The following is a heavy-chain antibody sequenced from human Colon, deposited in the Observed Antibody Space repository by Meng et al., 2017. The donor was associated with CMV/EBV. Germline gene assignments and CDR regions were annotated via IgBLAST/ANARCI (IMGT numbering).Heavy chain of an antibody. CDR2: ISAYTGDT. J-gene: IGHJ1*01. V-gene: IGHV1-18*01. D-gene: IGHD1-26*01. Sequence: QVLLVQSVAEVHKPWASVKVSCKASGYTFTNYGISWVRQAPGQGLEWMGWISAYTGDTYYAQKFQGRVTMTTDTSTSTAYMELRSLRSDDTAVYYCVRESQSGSYIYLQHWGQGTLVTVSS. CDR3: VRESQSGSYIYLQH. CDR1: GYTFTNYG.